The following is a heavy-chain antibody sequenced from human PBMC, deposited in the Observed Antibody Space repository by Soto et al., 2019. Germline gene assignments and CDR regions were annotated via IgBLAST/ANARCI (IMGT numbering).Heavy chain of an antibody. V-gene: IGHV4-34*01. CDR1: GGSFSGYY. D-gene: IGHD4-17*01. Sequence: TLSLTCAVYGGSFSGYYWSWIRQPPGKGLEWIGEINHSGSTNYNPSLKSRVTISVDTSKNQFSLKLSSVTAADTAVYYCARGPGGYGDYVVRGQRNNWFDPWGQG. CDR2: INHSGST. CDR3: ARGPGGYGDYVVRGQRNNWFDP. J-gene: IGHJ5*02.